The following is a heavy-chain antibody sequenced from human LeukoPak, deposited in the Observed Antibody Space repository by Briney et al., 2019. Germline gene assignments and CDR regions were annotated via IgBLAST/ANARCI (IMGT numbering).Heavy chain of an antibody. CDR3: AREYSSSWYDAFDI. J-gene: IGHJ3*02. CDR2: IKQDGSEK. V-gene: IGHV3-7*01. D-gene: IGHD6-13*01. Sequence: GGSLRLSCAASGFTFSSYWMSWVRQAPGKGLEWVANIKQDGSEKYYVDSVKGRFTISRDNAKNSLYLQMNSLRAEGTAVYYCAREYSSSWYDAFDIWGQGTMVTVSS. CDR1: GFTFSSYW.